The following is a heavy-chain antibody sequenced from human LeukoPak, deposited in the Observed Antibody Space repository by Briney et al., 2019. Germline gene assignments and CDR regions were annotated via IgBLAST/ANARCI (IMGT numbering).Heavy chain of an antibody. Sequence: ASVKVSCKASGYTFTSYGISWVRQAPGQGLEWMGWISAYNGNTNYAQKLQGRVTMTTDTSTSTAHMELRSLRSDDTAVYYCARGKHSSPKHWFDPWGQGTLVTVSS. CDR3: ARGKHSSPKHWFDP. J-gene: IGHJ5*02. V-gene: IGHV1-18*01. CDR2: ISAYNGNT. CDR1: GYTFTSYG. D-gene: IGHD6-19*01.